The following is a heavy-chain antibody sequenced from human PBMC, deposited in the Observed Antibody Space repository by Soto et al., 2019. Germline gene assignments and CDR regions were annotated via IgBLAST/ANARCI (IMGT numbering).Heavy chain of an antibody. V-gene: IGHV4-31*03. J-gene: IGHJ4*02. CDR1: GGSISSGGYY. D-gene: IGHD5-12*01. CDR3: ASDLYSGYDFGY. Sequence: QVQLQESGPGLVKPSQTLSLTCTVSGGSISSGGYYWSWIRQHPGKGLEWIGYIYYSGSTYYNPSLTSRFTISVDTSKNQFSLKLSSVTAAVTAVYYCASDLYSGYDFGYWGQGTLVTVSS. CDR2: IYYSGST.